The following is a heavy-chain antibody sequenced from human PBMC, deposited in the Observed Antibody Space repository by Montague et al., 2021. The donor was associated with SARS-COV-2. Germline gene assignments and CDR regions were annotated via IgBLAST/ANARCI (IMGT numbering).Heavy chain of an antibody. CDR3: AGTYYDFWSGFIHYYYMDV. CDR2: IYYSGST. J-gene: IGHJ6*03. Sequence: SETLSLTCTVSGGSISSYYWSWIRQPPGKGLEWIGYIYYSGSTNYNPSLKSRVTISVDTSKNKFSLKLSSVTAADTAVYYCAGTYYDFWSGFIHYYYMDVWGIGTTVTVSS. V-gene: IGHV4-59*01. D-gene: IGHD3-3*01. CDR1: GGSISSYY.